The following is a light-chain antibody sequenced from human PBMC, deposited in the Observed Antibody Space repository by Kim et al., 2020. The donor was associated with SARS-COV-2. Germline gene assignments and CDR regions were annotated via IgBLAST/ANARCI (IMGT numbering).Light chain of an antibody. J-gene: IGKJ4*01. CDR1: PGISSY. V-gene: IGKV1-27*01. CDR3: QKYNSAPPLT. Sequence: ASVGDRVTITCRASPGISSYLAWYQPKPGKVPKLLIYAASTLQSGVPSRFSGSGSGTDFTLSISSLQPEDAATYYCQKYNSAPPLTFGGGTKLEI. CDR2: AAS.